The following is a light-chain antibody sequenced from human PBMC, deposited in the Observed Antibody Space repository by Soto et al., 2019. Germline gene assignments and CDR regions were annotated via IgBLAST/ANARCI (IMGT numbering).Light chain of an antibody. Sequence: ILLTQSPSSLSASVGARVTITCRASQSISSYLNWYQQKPGKAPKLLIYAASSLQSGVPSRFSGSGSGTDFTLTISSLQPEDFATYYCQQSYSTPITFGQGTRLEIK. CDR2: AAS. CDR1: QSISSY. V-gene: IGKV1-39*01. J-gene: IGKJ5*01. CDR3: QQSYSTPIT.